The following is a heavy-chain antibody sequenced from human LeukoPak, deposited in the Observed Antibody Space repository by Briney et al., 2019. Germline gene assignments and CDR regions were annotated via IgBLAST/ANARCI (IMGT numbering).Heavy chain of an antibody. CDR3: ATGEYSFDY. CDR2: IYHSGST. D-gene: IGHD5-18*01. V-gene: IGHV4-38-2*02. CDR1: GYSISSGYY. J-gene: IGHJ4*02. Sequence: SETLSLTCTVSGYSISSGYYWGWIRQPPGKGLEWIGSIYHSGSTYYNPSLKSRVTISVDTSKNQFSLKLSSVTAADTAVYYCATGEYSFDYWGQGTLVTVSS.